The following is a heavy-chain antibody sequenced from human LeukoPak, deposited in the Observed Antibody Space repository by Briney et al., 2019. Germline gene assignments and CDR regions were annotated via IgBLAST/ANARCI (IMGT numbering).Heavy chain of an antibody. J-gene: IGHJ4*02. CDR3: ARAILRYGDFEYYFDY. V-gene: IGHV1-69*13. CDR2: IIPIFGTA. D-gene: IGHD4-17*01. Sequence: SVKVSCKASGYTFTGYYMHWVRQAPGQGLEWMGGIIPIFGTANYAQKFQGRVTITADESTSTAYMELSSLRSEDTAVYYCARAILRYGDFEYYFDYWGQGTLVTVSS. CDR1: GYTFTGYY.